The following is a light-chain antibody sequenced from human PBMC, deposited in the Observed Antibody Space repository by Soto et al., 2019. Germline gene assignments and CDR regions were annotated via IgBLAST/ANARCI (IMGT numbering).Light chain of an antibody. CDR2: DVT. CDR3: SSYTRSSIL. Sequence: QSVLTQPASVSGSPGQSITISCTGTSSDVGGYNHVSWYQQYPGKAPKLMIYDVTSRPSGVSNRCSGSKSGNTAALTISGLQAEDEADYYCSSYTRSSILFGTGTELTVL. J-gene: IGLJ1*01. V-gene: IGLV2-14*01. CDR1: SSDVGGYNH.